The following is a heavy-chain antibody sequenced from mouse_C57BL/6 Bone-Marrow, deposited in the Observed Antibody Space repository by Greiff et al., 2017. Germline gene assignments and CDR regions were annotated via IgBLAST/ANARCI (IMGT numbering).Heavy chain of an antibody. CDR2: INPNSGST. V-gene: IGHV1-64*01. J-gene: IGHJ1*03. CDR1: GYTFTSYW. Sequence: QVQLQQPGAELVKPGASVKLSCKASGYTFTSYWMHRVKQRPGQGLEWIGMINPNSGSTNYNEKFKSKATLTVDKSSSTAYMQLSSLTSEDSAVYYCADGYFVYWYFDFWGTGTTVTVSS. CDR3: ADGYFVYWYFDF. D-gene: IGHD2-3*01.